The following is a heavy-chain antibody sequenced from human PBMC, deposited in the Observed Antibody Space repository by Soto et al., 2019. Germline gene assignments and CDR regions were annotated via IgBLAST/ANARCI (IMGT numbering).Heavy chain of an antibody. V-gene: IGHV4-34*01. CDR3: ARSDPVAGLSTEYFQH. D-gene: IGHD6-19*01. CDR2: INHSGST. Sequence: PSETLSLTCAVYGGSFSGYYWSWIRQPPGKGLEWIGEINHSGSTNYNPSLKSRVTISVDTSKNQFSLKLSSVTAADTAVYYCARSDPVAGLSTEYFQHWGQGTLVTVSS. J-gene: IGHJ1*01. CDR1: GGSFSGYY.